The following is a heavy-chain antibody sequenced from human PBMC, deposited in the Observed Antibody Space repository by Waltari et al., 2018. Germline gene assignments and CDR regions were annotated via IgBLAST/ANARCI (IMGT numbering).Heavy chain of an antibody. D-gene: IGHD3-22*01. CDR1: GYPLSDLS. V-gene: IGHV1-24*01. Sequence: QVQRVQSGAEVKKPGASVKGSCKVSGYPLSDLSIHWGGQAPGKGLEWMGGYDPVDGETASAQIVQGRLSMTEDTSRDTAYMELRSLRSEDTAVYYCATDHHRDSGSDIWGQGPLVTVSS. CDR2: YDPVDGET. CDR3: ATDHHRDSGSDI. J-gene: IGHJ4*02.